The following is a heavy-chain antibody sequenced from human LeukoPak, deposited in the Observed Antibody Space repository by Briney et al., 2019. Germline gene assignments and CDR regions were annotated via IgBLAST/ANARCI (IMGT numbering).Heavy chain of an antibody. J-gene: IGHJ4*02. V-gene: IGHV3-23*01. Sequence: GGSLRLSCAASGFTLSTSATTWVRQAPGKGLEWVSSLGASGTNTFYADSVKGRFTISKDTSKNTLYLQMSSLRAEDTAVDYCAKTLGGRWFFDCWGQGTLVTVS. CDR3: AKTLGGRWFFDC. CDR2: LGASGTNT. CDR1: GFTLSTSA. D-gene: IGHD4-23*01.